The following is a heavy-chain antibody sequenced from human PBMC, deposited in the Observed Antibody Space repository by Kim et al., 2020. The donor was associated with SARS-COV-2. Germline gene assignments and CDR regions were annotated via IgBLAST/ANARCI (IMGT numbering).Heavy chain of an antibody. Sequence: ASVKVSCKASGYTFTSYGLSWVRQAPGQGLEWMGWSSVYNGNTNYAQNLQGRVTMTTDTSTTTAYMELGSLRSDDTAVYYCSRDRVLAPYGMDVWGQGTMVTLSS. J-gene: IGHJ6*02. CDR2: SSVYNGNT. V-gene: IGHV1-18*01. D-gene: IGHD2-8*02. CDR3: SRDRVLAPYGMDV. CDR1: GYTFTSYG.